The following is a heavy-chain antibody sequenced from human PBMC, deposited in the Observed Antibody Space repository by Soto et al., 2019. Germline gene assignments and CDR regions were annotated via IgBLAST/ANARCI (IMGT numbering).Heavy chain of an antibody. J-gene: IGHJ3*02. V-gene: IGHV6-1*01. CDR2: TYYRSKWYN. D-gene: IGHD3-10*01. CDR3: ASDLRKLWFGELSYAFDI. CDR1: GDSVSSNSAA. Sequence: SQTLSLTCAISGDSVSSNSAAWNWIRQSPSRGLEWLGRTYYRSKWYNDYAVSVKSRITINPDTSKNQFSLQLNSVTPEDTAVYYCASDLRKLWFGELSYAFDIWGQGTIVTVSS.